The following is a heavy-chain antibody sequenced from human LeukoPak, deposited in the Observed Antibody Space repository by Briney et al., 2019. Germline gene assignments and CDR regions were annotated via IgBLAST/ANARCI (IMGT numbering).Heavy chain of an antibody. CDR1: GGSISSTNYY. Sequence: KSSETLSLTCTVSGGSISSTNYYWGCIRQPPGKGLEWIGSFYYSGSTYYNPSLKSRVTISVDRSMNQFYLRMSSVTAADTAVYYCARLNYDSGGYYGVPNWFDPWGPGTLVTVSS. J-gene: IGHJ5*02. CDR2: FYYSGST. D-gene: IGHD3-22*01. CDR3: ARLNYDSGGYYGVPNWFDP. V-gene: IGHV4-39*01.